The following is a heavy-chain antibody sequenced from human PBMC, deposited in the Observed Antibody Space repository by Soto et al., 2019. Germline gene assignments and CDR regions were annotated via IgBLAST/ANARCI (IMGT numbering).Heavy chain of an antibody. V-gene: IGHV3-21*01. J-gene: IGHJ4*02. D-gene: IGHD6-19*01. CDR1: GFTFSAYS. Sequence: PGGSLRLSCAASGFTFSAYSMTWVRQAPGKGLDWVSSISSSSGYIYYADSVKGRFTISRDNAKNSLYLQMNSLRAEDTAVYYCTKARLYSSGPEYWGQGTLVTVSS. CDR2: ISSSSGYI. CDR3: TKARLYSSGPEY.